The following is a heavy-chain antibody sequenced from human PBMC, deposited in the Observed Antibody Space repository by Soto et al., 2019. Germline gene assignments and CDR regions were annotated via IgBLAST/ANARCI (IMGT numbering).Heavy chain of an antibody. J-gene: IGHJ6*02. Sequence: PGESLKISCKGSGYIFTSYWISWVRQMPGKGLEWMGRIDPSDSYTNYSPSFQGHVTISADKSISTAYLQWSSLKASDTAMYYCARGTFPGVVTLPYYYGMDVWGQGTTVTVSS. CDR2: IDPSDSYT. CDR3: ARGTFPGVVTLPYYYGMDV. CDR1: GYIFTSYW. D-gene: IGHD3-22*01. V-gene: IGHV5-10-1*01.